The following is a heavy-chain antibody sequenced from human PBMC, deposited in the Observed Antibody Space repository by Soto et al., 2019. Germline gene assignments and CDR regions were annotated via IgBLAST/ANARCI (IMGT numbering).Heavy chain of an antibody. D-gene: IGHD2-21*02. CDR1: GGTFSSYA. CDR2: IIPIFGTA. Sequence: SVKVSCKASGGTFSSYAISWVRQAPGQGLEWMGGIIPIFGTANYAQKFQGRVTITADESTSTAYMELSSLRSEDTAVYYCARDISGNSIWFDPWGQGAMVTVYS. J-gene: IGHJ5*02. CDR3: ARDISGNSIWFDP. V-gene: IGHV1-69*13.